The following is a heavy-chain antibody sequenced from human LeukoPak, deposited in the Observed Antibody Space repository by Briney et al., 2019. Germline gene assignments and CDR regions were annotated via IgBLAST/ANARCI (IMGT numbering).Heavy chain of an antibody. D-gene: IGHD6-13*01. Sequence: ASVKVSCKASGYTFTSYYIHWVRQAPGQGLEWMGIINPSGGSTSYAQKFQGRVTMTRDTSTSTVYMELSSLRSEDTAVYYCAEDSIAAAGTPYLGYWGQGTLVTVSS. V-gene: IGHV1-46*01. J-gene: IGHJ4*02. CDR1: GYTFTSYY. CDR2: INPSGGST. CDR3: AEDSIAAAGTPYLGY.